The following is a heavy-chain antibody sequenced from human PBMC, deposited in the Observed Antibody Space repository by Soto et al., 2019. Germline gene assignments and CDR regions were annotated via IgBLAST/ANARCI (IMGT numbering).Heavy chain of an antibody. CDR3: AVRGYSGYEIDY. Sequence: EVQLVESGGGLVQPGGSLRLSCAASGFTFSSYAMHWVRQAPGKGLEYVSDITSNGGSTYYANSVKGRFTISRDNSKNPLYLQRGSLRAEDMAVYYCAVRGYSGYEIDYWGQGTLVTVSS. CDR2: ITSNGGST. J-gene: IGHJ4*02. V-gene: IGHV3-64*01. CDR1: GFTFSSYA. D-gene: IGHD5-12*01.